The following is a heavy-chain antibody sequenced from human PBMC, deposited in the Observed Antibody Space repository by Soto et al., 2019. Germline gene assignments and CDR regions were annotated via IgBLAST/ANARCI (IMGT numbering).Heavy chain of an antibody. D-gene: IGHD4-17*01. J-gene: IGHJ4*02. Sequence: GGSQRLSCAASGFTSSSYYMHWVRQATGKGLEWVSAIGTAGDTYYPGSVKGRFTISRENAKNSLYLQMNSLRAEDTAVYYCARTTGQDFDYWGQGTLVTVSS. CDR2: IGTAGDT. V-gene: IGHV3-13*01. CDR1: GFTSSSYY. CDR3: ARTTGQDFDY.